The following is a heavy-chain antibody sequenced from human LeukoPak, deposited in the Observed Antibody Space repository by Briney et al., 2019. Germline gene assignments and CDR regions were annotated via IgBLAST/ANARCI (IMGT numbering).Heavy chain of an antibody. V-gene: IGHV3-30*02. CDR1: GFTFSSYG. CDR2: IRYDGSNK. CDR3: AKLTSYSSPMDY. D-gene: IGHD6-13*01. Sequence: GGSLRLSFAASGFTFSSYGMHWVRQAPGKGLEWVAFIRYDGSNKYYADSVKGRFTISRDNSKNTLYLQMNSLRAEDTAVYYCAKLTSYSSPMDYWGQGTLVTVSS. J-gene: IGHJ4*02.